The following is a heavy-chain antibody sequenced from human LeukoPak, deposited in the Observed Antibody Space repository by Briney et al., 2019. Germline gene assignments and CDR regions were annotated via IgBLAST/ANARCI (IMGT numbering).Heavy chain of an antibody. CDR3: MGDWNDATGDAFDI. J-gene: IGHJ3*02. Sequence: PGGSLRLSCEASGFTFGSHAMYWVRQAPGKGLEWVGRIKSKTDGGTTDYAAPVKGRFTISRDDSKNTLYLQMNSLKTEDTAVYYCMGDWNDATGDAFDIWGQGTMVTVSS. V-gene: IGHV3-15*01. CDR1: GFTFGSHA. CDR2: IKSKTDGGTT. D-gene: IGHD1-1*01.